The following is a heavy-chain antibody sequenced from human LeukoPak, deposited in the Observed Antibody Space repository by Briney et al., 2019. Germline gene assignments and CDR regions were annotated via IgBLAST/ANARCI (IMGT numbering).Heavy chain of an antibody. V-gene: IGHV4-38-2*02. CDR3: AREHCSSTSCYYYYGMDV. J-gene: IGHJ6*04. CDR1: GYSISSGYC. CDR2: IYHSGST. D-gene: IGHD2-2*01. Sequence: SETLSLTCAVSGYSISSGYCWGWIRQPPGKGLEWIGSIYHSGSTYYNPSLKSRVTISVDTSKNQFSLKLSSVTAADTAVYYCAREHCSSTSCYYYYGMDVWGKGTTVTVSS.